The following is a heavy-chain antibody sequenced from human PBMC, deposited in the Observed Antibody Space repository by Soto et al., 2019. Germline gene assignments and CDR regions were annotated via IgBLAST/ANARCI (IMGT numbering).Heavy chain of an antibody. J-gene: IGHJ5*01. CDR2: INRNIASI. CDR1: GFTFSSYN. Sequence: PGGSLRLSCGVSGFTFSSYNMNWLRQAPGKGLEWVSYINRNIASILYADSVKGRFTISRDNSKNSLYLQMNSLGVEDTVIYYCARAPSPSPGNEDNWFDSWGQGTLVTVSS. D-gene: IGHD2-8*01. CDR3: ARAPSPSPGNEDNWFDS. V-gene: IGHV3-48*01.